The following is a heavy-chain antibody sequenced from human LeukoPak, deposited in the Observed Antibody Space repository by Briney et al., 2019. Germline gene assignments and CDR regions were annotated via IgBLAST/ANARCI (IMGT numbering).Heavy chain of an antibody. Sequence: GGSLRLSCAASGFTFSTYSMIWVRRAPGKGLEWVSSVSSSSSYIYYADSVKGRFTISRGNAKNSLYLQMSSLRAEDTAVYYCARVKAEEYSSGWYQDYWGQGTLVTVSS. D-gene: IGHD6-19*01. CDR1: GFTFSTYS. J-gene: IGHJ4*02. CDR2: VSSSSSYI. V-gene: IGHV3-21*01. CDR3: ARVKAEEYSSGWYQDY.